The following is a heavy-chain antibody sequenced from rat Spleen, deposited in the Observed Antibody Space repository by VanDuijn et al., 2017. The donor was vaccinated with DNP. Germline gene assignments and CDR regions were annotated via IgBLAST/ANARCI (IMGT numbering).Heavy chain of an antibody. J-gene: IGHJ3*01. Sequence: EVQLVESGGGLVQPGRSLKLSCAASGITFSDYNMAWVRQAPKKGLEWVATINYDGSSTNYRASVKGRFTISRDNAKSTLYLQMDSLRSEDTATYYCASLLLPNWFTYWGQGTLVTVSS. CDR1: GITFSDYN. CDR2: INYDGSST. D-gene: IGHD1-1*01. CDR3: ASLLLPNWFTY. V-gene: IGHV5-7*01.